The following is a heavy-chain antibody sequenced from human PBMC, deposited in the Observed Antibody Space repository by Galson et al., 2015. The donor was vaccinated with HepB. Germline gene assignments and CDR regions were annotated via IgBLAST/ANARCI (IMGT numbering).Heavy chain of an antibody. Sequence: CAISGDSVSSNSAAWNWIRRSPSRGLEWLGRTYYRSKWYNDYAVSVKSRITINPDTSKNQFSLQLNSVTPEDTAVYYCARGVAVAAPPSHYYYYYGMDVWGQGTTVTVSS. D-gene: IGHD6-19*01. V-gene: IGHV6-1*01. CDR1: GDSVSSNSAA. CDR3: ARGVAVAAPPSHYYYYYGMDV. CDR2: TYYRSKWYN. J-gene: IGHJ6*02.